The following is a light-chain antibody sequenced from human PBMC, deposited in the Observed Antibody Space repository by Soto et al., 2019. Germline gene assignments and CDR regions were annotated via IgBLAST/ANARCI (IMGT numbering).Light chain of an antibody. CDR2: AAS. V-gene: IGKV1-39*01. CDR1: QSISIY. Sequence: DIQMTQSPSSLSASVGDRFTITCRASQSISIYLNWYQQKPGKAPKLLIYAASSLQSGVPSRFSGSGSGTDFTLTISSLQPEDFATYYCQQSYSTPPITFGPGTKVDIK. CDR3: QQSYSTPPIT. J-gene: IGKJ3*01.